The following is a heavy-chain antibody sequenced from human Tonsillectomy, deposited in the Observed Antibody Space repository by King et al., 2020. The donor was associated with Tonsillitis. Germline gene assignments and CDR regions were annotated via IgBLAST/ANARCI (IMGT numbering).Heavy chain of an antibody. CDR1: GLTFSSYA. CDR2: ISGSGGST. V-gene: IGHV3-23*04. D-gene: IGHD3-22*01. CDR3: ATLSYDSSGYYLDY. Sequence: VQLVESGGGLVQPGGSLRLSCAASGLTFSSYAMSWVRQAPGKGLEWVSAISGSGGSTYYADSVKGRFTISRDNSKNTLYLQMNSLRAEDTAVYYCATLSYDSSGYYLDYWGQGTLVTVSS. J-gene: IGHJ4*02.